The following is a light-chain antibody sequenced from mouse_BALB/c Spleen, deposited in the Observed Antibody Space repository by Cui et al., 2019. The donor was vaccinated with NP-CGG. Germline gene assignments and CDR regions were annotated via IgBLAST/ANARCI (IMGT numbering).Light chain of an antibody. Sequence: QAVVTQESALTTSPGETVPLTCRSSIGAVTTSNYANCVQEKPDQLLTGIIGGTKNRAPGVPARFSGSLIRDKAALTITGAQTEDEAIYFCALWYSNHWVFGGGTKLTVL. V-gene: IGLV1*01. CDR2: GTK. CDR1: IGAVTTSNY. J-gene: IGLJ1*01. CDR3: ALWYSNHWV.